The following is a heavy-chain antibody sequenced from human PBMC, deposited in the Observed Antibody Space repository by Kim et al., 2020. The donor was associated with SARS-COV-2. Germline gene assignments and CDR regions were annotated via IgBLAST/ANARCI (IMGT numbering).Heavy chain of an antibody. Sequence: GESLKISCKGSGYSFTSYWIGWVRQMPGKGLEWMGIIYPGDSDTRYSPSFQGQVTISADKSISTAYLQWSSLKASDTAMYYCARTRIMGGIAAAGPYKNRYYFDYWGQGTLVTVSS. CDR2: IYPGDSDT. D-gene: IGHD6-13*01. V-gene: IGHV5-51*01. CDR1: GYSFTSYW. CDR3: ARTRIMGGIAAAGPYKNRYYFDY. J-gene: IGHJ4*02.